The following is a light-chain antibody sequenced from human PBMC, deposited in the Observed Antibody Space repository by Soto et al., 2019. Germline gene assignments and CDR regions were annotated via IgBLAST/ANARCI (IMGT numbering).Light chain of an antibody. J-gene: IGLJ2*01. CDR1: SSDVGAYDF. CDR3: SSYAGSNNVI. Sequence: QSVLTQPPSASGSPGQSVTISCTGTSSDVGAYDFVSWYHQQSGKAPKLLIFEVTKPPSGVPDRFSGSKSGNTAALTVSGIQADDEGDYYCSSYAGSNNVIFGAGTKLAVL. CDR2: EVT. V-gene: IGLV2-8*01.